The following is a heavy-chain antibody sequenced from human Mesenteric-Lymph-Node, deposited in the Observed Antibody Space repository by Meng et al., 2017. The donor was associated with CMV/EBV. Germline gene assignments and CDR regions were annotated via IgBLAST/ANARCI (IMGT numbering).Heavy chain of an antibody. CDR3: ARDPYRGDV. CDR2: SRAKAYSYTT. CDR1: GFTFSDYY. J-gene: IGHJ3*01. V-gene: IGHV3-72*01. Sequence: GESLKISCAAAGFTFSDYYMDWVRQALGKGLEWVGRSRAKAYSYTTEYAASVKGRFTISRDDAKNSVYLQMSSLKTEDTAVYYCARDPYRGDVWGQGTMVTVSS. D-gene: IGHD3-16*01.